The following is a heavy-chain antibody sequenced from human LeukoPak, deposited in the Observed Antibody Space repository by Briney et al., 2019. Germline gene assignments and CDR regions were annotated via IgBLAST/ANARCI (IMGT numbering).Heavy chain of an antibody. CDR3: ARAVAGTDEIDS. V-gene: IGHV3-13*01. J-gene: IGHJ4*02. CDR2: IGSGGDT. CDR1: GFSFSTYD. D-gene: IGHD6-19*01. Sequence: PGGSLRLSCAGSGFSFSTYDMLWVRQAPGKGLEWVSGIGSGGDTYYAGSVKGRFTISRESAKNSFYLRMNSLNAGDTAVYFCARAVAGTDEIDSWGQGTLVTVSS.